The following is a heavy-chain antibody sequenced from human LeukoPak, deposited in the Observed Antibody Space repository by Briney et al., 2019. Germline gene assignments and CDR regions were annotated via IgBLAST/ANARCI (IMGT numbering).Heavy chain of an antibody. Sequence: GGSLRLSCAASGFTFSSYAMSWVRQAPGKGLEWVSAISGSGGSTYYADSVKGRFTISRDNSKNTLYLQMNSLGAEDTAVYYCAKRGFGGVIVIPLFDYWGQGTLVTVSS. V-gene: IGHV3-23*01. CDR3: AKRGFGGVIVIPLFDY. CDR1: GFTFSSYA. D-gene: IGHD3-16*02. J-gene: IGHJ4*02. CDR2: ISGSGGST.